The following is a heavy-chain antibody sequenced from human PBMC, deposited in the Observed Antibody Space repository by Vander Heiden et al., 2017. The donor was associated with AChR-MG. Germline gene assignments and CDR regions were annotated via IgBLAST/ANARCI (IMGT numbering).Heavy chain of an antibody. J-gene: IGHJ4*02. Sequence: DVQLVHTGAAVNNPGEYPRIPCKGSGYVFTSPWIIRVREMPGKGLEWMGRMHPRDSDTNYRPSFQGHGTSSGDKSINTVDLQWSRLKDSDAGMYVCARHDTPKGSWLSDHGGEGTRVTVSS. V-gene: IGHV5-10-1*03. CDR2: MHPRDSDT. CDR3: ARHDTPKGSWLSDH. D-gene: IGHD3-22*01. CDR1: GYVFTSPW.